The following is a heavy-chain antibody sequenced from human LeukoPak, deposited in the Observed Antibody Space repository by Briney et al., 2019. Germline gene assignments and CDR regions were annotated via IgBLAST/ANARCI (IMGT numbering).Heavy chain of an antibody. CDR3: ARDGHTSLDY. CDR1: GFTFSSYA. J-gene: IGHJ4*02. V-gene: IGHV3-23*01. Sequence: PGGSLRLSCAASGFTFSSYAMSWVRQAPGKGLEWLSGISGSGGSTYYAASVKGRFTISRDNSKNTLYLQMNSLKTEDTAVYYCARDGHTSLDYWGQGTLVTVSS. CDR2: ISGSGGST. D-gene: IGHD3-16*02.